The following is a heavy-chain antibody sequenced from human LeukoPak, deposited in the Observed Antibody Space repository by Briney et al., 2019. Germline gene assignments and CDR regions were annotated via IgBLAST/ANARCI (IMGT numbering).Heavy chain of an antibody. D-gene: IGHD3-10*01. Sequence: SETLSLTCTVSGGSISSYYWGWIRQPPGKGLEWIGSIYYSGNTYYSPSLQSRVTISVDRSKNQFSLNLTSVTAADTAVYYCAGSMVRGVTGDFDYWGQGTPVTVSS. V-gene: IGHV4-39*01. CDR1: GGSISSYY. CDR2: IYYSGNT. CDR3: AGSMVRGVTGDFDY. J-gene: IGHJ4*02.